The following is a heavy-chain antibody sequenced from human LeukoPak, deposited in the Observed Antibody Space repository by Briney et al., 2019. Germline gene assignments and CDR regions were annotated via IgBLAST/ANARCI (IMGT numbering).Heavy chain of an antibody. Sequence: PGGSLRLAWSAAGFSFNIDGMHGGRQAPGRGREWMSVIWYDGSKVELAGSLKGRFTISRDNSEKMLYLQMNSLRAEDTAVYYCARGTLNIPGEHGAFDYWGQGTLVTVSS. CDR3: ARGTLNIPGEHGAFDY. J-gene: IGHJ4*02. CDR2: IWYDGSKV. D-gene: IGHD2-2*02. V-gene: IGHV3-33*01. CDR1: GFSFNIDG.